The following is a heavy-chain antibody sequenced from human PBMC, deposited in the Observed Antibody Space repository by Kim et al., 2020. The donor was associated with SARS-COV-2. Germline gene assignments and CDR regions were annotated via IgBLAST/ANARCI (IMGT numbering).Heavy chain of an antibody. CDR3: AREGGYDPYYYYYYGMDV. J-gene: IGHJ6*02. Sequence: SQTLSLTCAISGDSVSSNSAAWNWIRQSPSRGLEWLGRTYYRSKWYNDYAVSVKSRITINPDTSKNQFSLQLNSVTPEDTAVYYCAREGGYDPYYYYYYGMDVWGQGTTVTVSS. CDR2: TYYRSKWYN. D-gene: IGHD5-12*01. CDR1: GDSVSSNSAA. V-gene: IGHV6-1*01.